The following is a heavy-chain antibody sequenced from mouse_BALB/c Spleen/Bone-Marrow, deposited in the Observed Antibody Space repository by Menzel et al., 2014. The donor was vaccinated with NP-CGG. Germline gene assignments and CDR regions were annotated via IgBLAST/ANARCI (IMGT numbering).Heavy chain of an antibody. J-gene: IGHJ1*01. Sequence: EVKLVESGGGLVQPGGSLRLSCATSGFTFSDFYMEWVRQPPGNRLEWIAASRNKANDYTTEYSASVKGRFIVSRDTSQSILYLQMNALRAEDTAIYYCARDYYGSSYWYFDVWGAGTTVTVSS. CDR3: ARDYYGSSYWYFDV. V-gene: IGHV7-1*02. CDR2: SRNKANDYTT. D-gene: IGHD1-1*01. CDR1: GFTFSDFY.